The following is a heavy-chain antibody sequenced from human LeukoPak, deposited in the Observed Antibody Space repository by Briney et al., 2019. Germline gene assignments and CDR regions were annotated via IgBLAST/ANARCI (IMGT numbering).Heavy chain of an antibody. D-gene: IGHD3-22*01. V-gene: IGHV4-59*02. J-gene: IGHJ4*02. Sequence: PSETLSLTCTVSGGPVNTYYWNWIRQPPGRGLEWIGYTHYSGSTNSHPSLRSRVTISLDTSKKQFSLKLSSVTAADTAVYYCARDGRYYDSSGYYYFDYWGQGTLVTVSS. CDR3: ARDGRYYDSSGYYYFDY. CDR1: GGPVNTYY. CDR2: THYSGST.